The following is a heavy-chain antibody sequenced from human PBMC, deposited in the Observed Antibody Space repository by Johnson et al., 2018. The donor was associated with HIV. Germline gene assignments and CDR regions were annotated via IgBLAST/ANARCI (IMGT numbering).Heavy chain of an antibody. J-gene: IGHJ3*02. CDR2: ISYDGSNK. D-gene: IGHD4-17*01. V-gene: IGHV3-30*03. CDR3: ARRRRYGDYFADAFDI. CDR1: GFTLSTYG. Sequence: QVQLVESGGGVVQPGRSLRLSCAASGFTLSTYGMHWVRQAPGKGLEWVAVISYDGSNKYYADSVKGRFTISRDNSKNTLYLQMNSLRAEDTALYYCARRRRYGDYFADAFDIWGQGTMVTVSS.